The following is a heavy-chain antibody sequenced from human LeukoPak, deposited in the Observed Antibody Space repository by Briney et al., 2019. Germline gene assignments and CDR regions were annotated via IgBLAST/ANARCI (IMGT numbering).Heavy chain of an antibody. CDR2: INHSGST. Sequence: SETLSLTCAVYGGSLSGYYWSWIRQPPGKGLEWIGEINHSGSTNYNPSLKSRVTISVDTSKNQFSLKLSSVTAADTAVYYCARPRRSGYDYGRKVFDYWGQGTLVTVSS. D-gene: IGHD5-12*01. CDR3: ARPRRSGYDYGRKVFDY. V-gene: IGHV4-34*01. J-gene: IGHJ4*02. CDR1: GGSLSGYY.